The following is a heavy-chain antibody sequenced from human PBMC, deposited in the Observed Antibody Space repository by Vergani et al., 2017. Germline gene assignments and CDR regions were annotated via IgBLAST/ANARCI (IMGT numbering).Heavy chain of an antibody. D-gene: IGHD3-9*01. V-gene: IGHV1-69*01. Sequence: QVQLVQSGAEVKKPGSSVKVSCKASGGTFSSYAISWVRQAPGQGLEWMGGIIPIFGTANYAQKFQGRVTITADESTSNAYMELSSLRSEDTAVYYCARDRNYDILASPNYYFDYWGQGTLVTVSS. CDR2: IIPIFGTA. CDR1: GGTFSSYA. CDR3: ARDRNYDILASPNYYFDY. J-gene: IGHJ4*02.